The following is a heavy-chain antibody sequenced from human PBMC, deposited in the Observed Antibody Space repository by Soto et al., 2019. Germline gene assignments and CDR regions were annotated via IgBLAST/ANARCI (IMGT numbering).Heavy chain of an antibody. J-gene: IGHJ6*03. CDR2: FDPEDGET. CDR1: GYTLTELS. Sequence: QVQLVQSGAEVKKPGASVKVSCKVSGYTLTELSMHWVRQAPGKGLEWMGGFDPEDGETIYAQKCQGRVTMTEETSTDTAYLELSSLRSEDTAVYYCATWGTTVTTSRLDYYYMDVWGKGTTVTVSS. D-gene: IGHD4-17*01. CDR3: ATWGTTVTTSRLDYYYMDV. V-gene: IGHV1-24*01.